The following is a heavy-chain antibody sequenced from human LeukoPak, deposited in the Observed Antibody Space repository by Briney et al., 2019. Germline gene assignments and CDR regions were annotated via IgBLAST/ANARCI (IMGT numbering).Heavy chain of an antibody. D-gene: IGHD2-2*01. J-gene: IGHJ6*02. V-gene: IGHV4-4*07. CDR3: ARDRIVVVPAAINYYYGMDV. Sequence: SETLSLTCTVSGGSISSYYWSWIRQPAGKGLEWIGRIYTSGSTNYNPSLKSRVTISVDTSKNQFSLKLSSVTAADTAVYYCARDRIVVVPAAINYYYGMDVWGQGTTVTVSS. CDR2: IYTSGST. CDR1: GGSISSYY.